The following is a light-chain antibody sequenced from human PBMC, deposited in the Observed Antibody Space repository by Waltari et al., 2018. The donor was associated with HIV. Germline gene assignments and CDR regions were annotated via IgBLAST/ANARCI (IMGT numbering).Light chain of an antibody. V-gene: IGLV3-21*02. Sequence: SYVLTQPPSVSVAPGQTARVTCEGDRIESKSVNWYQQKPGQAPVLVVYDDSDRPSGIPERFSGSNSGNTATLTIRRAEAGDEADFYCQVWHSGSDHWVFGGGTKLTVL. J-gene: IGLJ3*02. CDR1: RIESKS. CDR2: DDS. CDR3: QVWHSGSDHWV.